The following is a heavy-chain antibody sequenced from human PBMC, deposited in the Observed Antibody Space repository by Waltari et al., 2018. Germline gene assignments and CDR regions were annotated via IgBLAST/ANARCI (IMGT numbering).Heavy chain of an antibody. Sequence: QLQLQESGPGLVKPSETLALTCSVSGGSITTHRHYWGWIRQPPGQCLEWIGTISYNGATYSSPSLRGRLTLSRDTTMNQLSLKLGSVTAADTAGYYCATYIGASVGTAAFDVWGQGTMVTVSS. V-gene: IGHV4-39*01. CDR3: ATYIGASVGTAAFDV. J-gene: IGHJ3*01. CDR2: ISYNGAT. CDR1: GGSITTHRHY. D-gene: IGHD5-12*01.